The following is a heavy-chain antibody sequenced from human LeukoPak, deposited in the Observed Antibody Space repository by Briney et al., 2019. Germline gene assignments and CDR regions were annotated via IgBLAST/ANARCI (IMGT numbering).Heavy chain of an antibody. CDR2: ISWNSGSI. J-gene: IGHJ4*02. CDR1: GFTFDDYA. Sequence: GGSLRLSCAASGFTFDDYAMHWVRQAPGKGLEWVSGISWNSGSIGYADSVKGRFTISRHNSKNTLYLQMNSLRAEDTAVYYCARAQGVSWGQGTLVTVSS. CDR3: ARAQGVS. D-gene: IGHD2-21*01. V-gene: IGHV3-9*01.